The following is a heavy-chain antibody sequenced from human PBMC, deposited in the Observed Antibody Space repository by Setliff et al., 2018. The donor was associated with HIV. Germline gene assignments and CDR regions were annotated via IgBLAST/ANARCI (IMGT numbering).Heavy chain of an antibody. CDR2: IYYSGST. V-gene: IGHV4-59*08. CDR1: GGSISSHY. D-gene: IGHD3-10*01. CDR3: ARQGLTMLRGVPAPILYYFDY. Sequence: SETLSLTCTVSGGSISSHYWSWIRQPPGKGLEWIGSIYYSGSTYYNPSLKSRVTFSLDTSKNQFSLRLSSVTAADTAVYYRARQGLTMLRGVPAPILYYFDYWGQGILVTVSS. J-gene: IGHJ4*02.